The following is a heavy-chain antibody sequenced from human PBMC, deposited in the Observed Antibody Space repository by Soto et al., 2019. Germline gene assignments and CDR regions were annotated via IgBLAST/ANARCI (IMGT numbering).Heavy chain of an antibody. V-gene: IGHV1-2*04. CDR1: GYTFTGYY. J-gene: IGHJ6*02. CDR3: ARSVVPAARGYYYYGMDV. CDR2: INPNSGGT. Sequence: VASVKVSCKASGYTFTGYYMHWVRQAPGQGLEWMGWINPNSGGTNYAQKFQGWVTMTRDTSISTAYMELSRLRSDDTAVYYCARSVVPAARGYYYYGMDVWGQGTTVTVSS. D-gene: IGHD2-2*01.